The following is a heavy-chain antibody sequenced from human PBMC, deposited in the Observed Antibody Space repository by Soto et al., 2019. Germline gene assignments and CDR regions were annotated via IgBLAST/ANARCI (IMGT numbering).Heavy chain of an antibody. CDR3: VRAYDNSNYYFDY. V-gene: IGHV3-73*01. J-gene: IGHJ4*02. Sequence: PGESLKISFVGSGFTFHGSTMPWVRQASGKGLEWIGLISIKPNNYATVYAASVTGRFTISRDDSNNTAYLQMNSLKTEDTAVYYCVRAYDNSNYYFDYWGRGTLVTVSS. D-gene: IGHD3-22*01. CDR1: GFTFHGST. CDR2: ISIKPNNYAT.